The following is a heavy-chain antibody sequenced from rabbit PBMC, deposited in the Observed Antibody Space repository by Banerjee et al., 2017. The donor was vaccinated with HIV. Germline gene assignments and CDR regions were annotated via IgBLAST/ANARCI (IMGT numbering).Heavy chain of an antibody. D-gene: IGHD6-1*01. CDR2: IVAGSSGTT. V-gene: IGHV1S40*01. CDR3: ARADGFENYFNL. J-gene: IGHJ4*01. CDR1: GFSLSSYY. Sequence: QSLEESGGGLVKPGASLTLTCKASGFSLSSYYMCWVRQAPGKGLEWIGCIVAGSSGTTYYASWAKGRFTISKTSSTTVTLQMTSLTAADTATYFCARADGFENYFNLWGQGTLVTVS.